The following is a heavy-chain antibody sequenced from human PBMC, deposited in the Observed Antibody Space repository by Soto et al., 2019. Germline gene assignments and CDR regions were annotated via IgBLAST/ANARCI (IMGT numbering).Heavy chain of an antibody. J-gene: IGHJ2*01. CDR3: APRALTLVRGSYRWYFAL. D-gene: IGHD3-16*02. CDR1: GFSLSTSGVG. CDR2: IYWDDDK. V-gene: IGHV2-5*02. Sequence: QITLKESGPTLVKPTQTLTLTCTFSGFSLSTSGVGVGWIRQPPGKALEWLALIYWDDDKRYSPSLKSRLTSTKDTSTHHVVLTLTNTDPSYTATYYCAPRALTLVRGSYRWYFALWGRGTLVTVSS.